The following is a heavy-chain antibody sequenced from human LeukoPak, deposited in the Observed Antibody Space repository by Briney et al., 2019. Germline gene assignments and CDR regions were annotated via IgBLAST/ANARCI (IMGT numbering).Heavy chain of an antibody. Sequence: ASVKVSCKASGYTFTSYGISWVRQAPGQGLEWMGWISAYNGNTNYAQKLQGRVTMTTDTSTSTAYMELRSLRSDDTAVYYCARTYDSSGYFRPLYYFDYWGQGTLVTVSS. CDR3: ARTYDSSGYFRPLYYFDY. D-gene: IGHD3-22*01. J-gene: IGHJ4*02. V-gene: IGHV1-18*01. CDR2: ISAYNGNT. CDR1: GYTFTSYG.